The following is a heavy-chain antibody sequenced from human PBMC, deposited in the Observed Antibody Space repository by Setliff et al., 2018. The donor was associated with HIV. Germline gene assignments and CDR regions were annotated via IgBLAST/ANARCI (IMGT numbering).Heavy chain of an antibody. CDR3: AREYCSSTSCYPYDY. CDR1: GGSIGGFY. Sequence: SETLSLTCTVSGGSIGGFYWNWIRQSAGKGLQWIGRIYDTGSTKYNPSLKSRLTMSLDTSKNQFSLNLDSVTAADTAVYYCAREYCSSTSCYPYDYWGQGTLVTVSS. V-gene: IGHV4-4*07. J-gene: IGHJ4*02. CDR2: IYDTGST. D-gene: IGHD2-2*01.